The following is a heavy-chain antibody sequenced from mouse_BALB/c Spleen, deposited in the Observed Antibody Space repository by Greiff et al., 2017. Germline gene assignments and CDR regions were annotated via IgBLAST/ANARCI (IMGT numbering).Heavy chain of an antibody. J-gene: IGHJ2*01. CDR3: ARDGYGISSFDY. CDR1: GYTFTSYV. Sequence: VQLKQSGPELVKPGASVKMSCKASGYTFTSYVMHWVKQKPGQGLEWIGYINPYNDGTKYNEKFKGKATFTADTSSNTAYMQLSSLTSEDSAVYYSARDGYGISSFDYWGAGTTLTVSS. V-gene: IGHV1-14*01. D-gene: IGHD2-1*01. CDR2: INPYNDGT.